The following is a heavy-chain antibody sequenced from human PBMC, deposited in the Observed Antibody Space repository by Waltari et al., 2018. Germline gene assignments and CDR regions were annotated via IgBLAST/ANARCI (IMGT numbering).Heavy chain of an antibody. D-gene: IGHD5-12*01. V-gene: IGHV4-39*01. Sequence: GRFRQPPGQGWEGIGTISYTGATYSSPSLKSRVAISRDTSKNQLALTLGSVTAADTALYYCATYIGASVGTAAFDVWGQGTMVTVSS. CDR3: ATYIGASVGTAAFDV. J-gene: IGHJ3*01. CDR2: ISYTGAT.